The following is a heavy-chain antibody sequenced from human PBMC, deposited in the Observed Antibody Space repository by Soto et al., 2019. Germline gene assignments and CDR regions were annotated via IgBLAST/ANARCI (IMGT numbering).Heavy chain of an antibody. D-gene: IGHD3-10*01. J-gene: IGHJ4*02. V-gene: IGHV1-69*13. CDR3: ARASTDPRVEAHFDY. Sequence: GASVKVSCKASGGTFSSYAISWVRQAPGQGLEWMGGIIPIFGTANYAQKFQGRVTITADESTSKAYMELSSVRSEDTDVYYCARASTDPRVEAHFDYWGQGTLVTVSS. CDR1: GGTFSSYA. CDR2: IIPIFGTA.